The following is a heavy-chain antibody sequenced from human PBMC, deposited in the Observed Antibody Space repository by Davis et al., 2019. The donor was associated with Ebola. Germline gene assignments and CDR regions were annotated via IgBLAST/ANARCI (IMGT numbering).Heavy chain of an antibody. V-gene: IGHV4-59*01. D-gene: IGHD5-18*01. Sequence: SETLSLTCTVSGCSISSYYWSWIRQLPGKGLEWFGYIYYSGSTNYNPSLKSRVTISVDTSKNQFSLKLSSVTAADTAVYYCARDNRGYSYGYGYYYYGMDVWGQETTVTVSS. CDR2: IYYSGST. CDR3: ARDNRGYSYGYGYYYYGMDV. J-gene: IGHJ6*02. CDR1: GCSISSYY.